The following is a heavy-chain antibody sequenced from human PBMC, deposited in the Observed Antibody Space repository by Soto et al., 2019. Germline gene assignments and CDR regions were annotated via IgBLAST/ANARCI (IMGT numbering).Heavy chain of an antibody. V-gene: IGHV4-59*01. D-gene: IGHD3-10*01. J-gene: IGHJ6*02. Sequence: SSETLSLTCTFSGGSISSYYWSWIRQPPGKGLEWIGYIYYSGSTNYNPSLKSRVTISVDTSKNQFSLKLSSVTAADTAVYYCARDQEGNTMVRGVIDYYYYYGMDVWGQGTTVTVS. CDR2: IYYSGST. CDR3: ARDQEGNTMVRGVIDYYYYYGMDV. CDR1: GGSISSYY.